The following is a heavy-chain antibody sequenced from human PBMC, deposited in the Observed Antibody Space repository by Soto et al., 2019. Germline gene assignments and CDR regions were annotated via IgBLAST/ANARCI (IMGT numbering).Heavy chain of an antibody. D-gene: IGHD3-22*01. CDR1: GGSISSGGYY. CDR3: ARVINDYYDSSGYLDY. V-gene: IGHV4-31*03. CDR2: IYYSGST. Sequence: QVQLQESGPGLVKPSQTLSLTCTVSGGSISSGGYYWSWIRQHPGKGLEWIGYIYYSGSTYYNPSLKSRVTISXXTXKXXFSLKLSSVTAADTAVYYCARVINDYYDSSGYLDYWGQGTLVTVSS. J-gene: IGHJ4*02.